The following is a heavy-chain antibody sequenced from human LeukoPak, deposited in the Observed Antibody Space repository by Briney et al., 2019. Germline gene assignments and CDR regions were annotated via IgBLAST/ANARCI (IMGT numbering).Heavy chain of an antibody. V-gene: IGHV3-23*01. CDR2: MSGSGGST. J-gene: IGHJ4*02. CDR1: GFTFRSYA. D-gene: IGHD5-12*01. Sequence: GGSLRLSCAASGFTFRSYAMSWVRQVPGKGLEWVSGMSGSGGSTYYADSVKGRFTISRDNSKNTLYLQMNSLRAEDTAVYYCAKDHRLRPFDYWGQGTLVTVSS. CDR3: AKDHRLRPFDY.